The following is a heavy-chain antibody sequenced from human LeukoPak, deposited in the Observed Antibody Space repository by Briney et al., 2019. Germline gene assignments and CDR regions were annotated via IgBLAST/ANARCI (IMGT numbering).Heavy chain of an antibody. J-gene: IGHJ4*02. CDR1: GFTFSNYW. CDR2: IKPDGSVI. CDR3: AKLTNKVAADTDY. Sequence: PGGSLRLSCAASGFTFSNYWMAWVRQAPGRGLEWVASIKPDGSVIYYGDSVKGRFTISRDNAKNTLSLQMNSLGAEDTAVYYCAKLTNKVAADTDYWGQGTLVTVSS. D-gene: IGHD2-2*01. V-gene: IGHV3-7*02.